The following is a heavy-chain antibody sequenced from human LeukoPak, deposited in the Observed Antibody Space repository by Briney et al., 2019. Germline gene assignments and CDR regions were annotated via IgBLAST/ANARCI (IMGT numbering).Heavy chain of an antibody. V-gene: IGHV1-8*01. CDR1: GYTFTSYD. CDR2: MKPNSGNT. D-gene: IGHD3-9*01. J-gene: IGHJ6*03. CDR3: ARRGVGTGGIYDILTGYYVAQYYMDV. Sequence: ASVKVSCKASGYTFTSYDINWVRQATGQGLEWMGWMKPNSGNTGYAQKFQGRVTMTRNTSISIAYMELSSLRSEDTAVYYCARRGVGTGGIYDILTGYYVAQYYMDVWGKGTTVTVSS.